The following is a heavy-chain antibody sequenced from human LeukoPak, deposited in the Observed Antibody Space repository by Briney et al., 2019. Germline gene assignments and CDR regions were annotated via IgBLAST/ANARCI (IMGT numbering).Heavy chain of an antibody. CDR1: GDSISSYY. V-gene: IGHV4-59*12. Sequence: PSETLSLTCTVSGDSISSYYWSWIRQPLGKGLEWIGYIYNSGSTNYNPSLKSRVTMSVDTSKNHMSLKLSSVTAADTAMYYCARSTMVNTATGWFDPWGQGTLVTVSS. CDR3: ARSTMVNTATGWFDP. D-gene: IGHD4/OR15-4a*01. CDR2: IYNSGST. J-gene: IGHJ5*02.